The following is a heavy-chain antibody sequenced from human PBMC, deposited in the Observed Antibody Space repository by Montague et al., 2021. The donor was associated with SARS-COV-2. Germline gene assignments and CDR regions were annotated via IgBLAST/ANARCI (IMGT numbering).Heavy chain of an antibody. CDR2: IRSKAYGGTT. Sequence: SLRLSCAASGFTFSDYAMSWFRQAPGKGLEWVGFIRSKAYGGTTEYAASVKGRFTISRDDSKSIAYLQMNSLKTEDTAVYYCASTGSYARGMDVWGQGTTVTVSS. CDR1: GFTFSDYA. J-gene: IGHJ6*02. CDR3: ASTGSYARGMDV. V-gene: IGHV3-49*03. D-gene: IGHD1-26*01.